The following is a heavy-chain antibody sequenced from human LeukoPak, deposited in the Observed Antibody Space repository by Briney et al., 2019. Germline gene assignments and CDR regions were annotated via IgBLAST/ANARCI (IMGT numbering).Heavy chain of an antibody. Sequence: SETLSLTCTVSGGSFRNYYWNWIRQPAGQGLEWIGRIYTSGSTNYNSSLKSRVTMSLDTSKYQISLKLTSVTAADTAIYYCARGGSGWYNYFDPWGQGTLVTISP. D-gene: IGHD6-19*01. CDR1: GGSFRNYY. V-gene: IGHV4-4*07. CDR2: IYTSGST. J-gene: IGHJ5*02. CDR3: ARGGSGWYNYFDP.